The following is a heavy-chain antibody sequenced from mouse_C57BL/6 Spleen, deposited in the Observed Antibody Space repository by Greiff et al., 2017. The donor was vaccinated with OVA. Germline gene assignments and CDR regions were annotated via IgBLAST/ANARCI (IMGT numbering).Heavy chain of an antibody. J-gene: IGHJ2*01. D-gene: IGHD4-1*01. CDR1: GYTFTSYW. V-gene: IGHV1-5*01. Sequence: EVQLQQSGTVLARPGASVKMSCKTSGYTFTSYWMHWVKQRPGQGLEWIGAIYPGNSDTSYNQKFKGKAKLTAVTSASTAYMELSSLTNEDSAVYYCTEANWDDYFDYWGQGTTLTVSS. CDR3: TEANWDDYFDY. CDR2: IYPGNSDT.